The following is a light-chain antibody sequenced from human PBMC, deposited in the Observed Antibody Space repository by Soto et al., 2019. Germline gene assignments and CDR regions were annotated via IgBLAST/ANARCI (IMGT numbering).Light chain of an antibody. CDR3: GSFTTSRIWL. V-gene: IGLV2-8*01. CDR1: STDVGGYNY. Sequence: QSALTQPPSAAGSPGQSVTISCTGTSTDVGGYNYVSWYQQYPGKAPKLMIYEVSKRPSGVPDRFSGSKSGNTASLTVSGLQAEDEADYYCGSFTTSRIWLFGGGTKLTVL. CDR2: EVS. J-gene: IGLJ3*02.